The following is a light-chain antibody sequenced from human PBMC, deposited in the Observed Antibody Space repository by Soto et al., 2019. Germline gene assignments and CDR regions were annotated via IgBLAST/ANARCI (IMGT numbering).Light chain of an antibody. CDR1: SSDVGGYNY. CDR3: SSYTSGSTYV. CDR2: EVS. J-gene: IGLJ1*01. Sequence: QSVLTQPASVSGSPGQSITISCTGTSSDVGGYNYVSWFQQDPGEAPKLMIYEVSNRPSGVSNRFSGSKSGNTASLTISGLQAEDEADYYCSSYTSGSTYVFGTGTKVTVL. V-gene: IGLV2-14*01.